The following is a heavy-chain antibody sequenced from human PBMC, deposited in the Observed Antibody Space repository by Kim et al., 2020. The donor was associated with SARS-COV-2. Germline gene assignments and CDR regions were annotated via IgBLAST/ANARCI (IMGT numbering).Heavy chain of an antibody. Sequence: GGSLRLSCAASGFTFDDYAMHWVRQAPGKGLEWVSGISWNSGSIGYADSVKGRFTISRDNAKNSLYLQMNSLRAEDTALYYCAKDRQEYCSGGSCYFYY. CDR3: AKDRQEYCSGGSCYFYY. J-gene: IGHJ4*03. CDR1: GFTFDDYA. D-gene: IGHD2-15*01. V-gene: IGHV3-9*01. CDR2: ISWNSGSI.